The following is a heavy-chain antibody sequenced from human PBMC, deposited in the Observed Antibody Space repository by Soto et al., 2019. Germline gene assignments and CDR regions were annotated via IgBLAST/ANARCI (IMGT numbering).Heavy chain of an antibody. D-gene: IGHD6-13*01. CDR1: GFTFDDYA. J-gene: IGHJ1*01. Sequence: EVQLVESGGGLVQPGRSLRLSCAASGFTFDDYAMHWVRQVPGKGLEWVSGIKWNSGSIGYGDSVKGRFAISRDNAKNSLHLQMNSLSAEDTAFYYCVKDESINWYSGHFRHWGQGTLVTVSS. CDR3: VKDESINWYSGHFRH. V-gene: IGHV3-9*01. CDR2: IKWNSGSI.